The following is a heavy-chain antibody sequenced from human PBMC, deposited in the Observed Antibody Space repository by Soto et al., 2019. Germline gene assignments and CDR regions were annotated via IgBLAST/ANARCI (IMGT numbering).Heavy chain of an antibody. CDR2: INHSGST. Sequence: SETLSLTCAVYGGSFSGYYWSWIRQPPGKGLEWIGEINHSGSTTYNPSLKSRVTISVDTSKNQFSLKPSSVTAADTAVYYCARARWLQLSPFDYWGQGTLVTVSS. CDR3: ARARWLQLSPFDY. D-gene: IGHD5-12*01. CDR1: GGSFSGYY. V-gene: IGHV4-34*01. J-gene: IGHJ4*02.